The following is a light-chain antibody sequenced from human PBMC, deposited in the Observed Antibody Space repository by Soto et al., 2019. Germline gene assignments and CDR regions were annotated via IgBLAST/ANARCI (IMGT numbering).Light chain of an antibody. J-gene: IGLJ3*02. CDR2: LDRSGSY. V-gene: IGLV4-60*02. CDR3: ETWYSNTHKV. Sequence: QSVLTQSSSASASLGSSVKLTCILSSGHSPYVIEWHQQQPGKAPRFLMTLDRSGSYNRGSGVPDRFSGSSSGADRYLTISNIQFEDEGDYYCETWYSNTHKVLGGGTKVTVL. CDR1: SGHSPYV.